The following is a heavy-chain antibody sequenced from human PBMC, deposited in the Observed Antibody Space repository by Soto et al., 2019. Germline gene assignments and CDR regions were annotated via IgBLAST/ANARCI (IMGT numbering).Heavy chain of an antibody. D-gene: IGHD2-15*01. J-gene: IGHJ4*02. Sequence: PGGSLRLSCAASGFTFSSYVMDWVRQAPGKGLEWVAVISYDGSKKYYADSVKGRFTISRDNSKNALYLQMNSLRAEDTAVYYCARDIQVVVAYFDYWGQGTLVTVSS. CDR3: ARDIQVVVAYFDY. CDR1: GFTFSSYV. V-gene: IGHV3-30-3*01. CDR2: ISYDGSKK.